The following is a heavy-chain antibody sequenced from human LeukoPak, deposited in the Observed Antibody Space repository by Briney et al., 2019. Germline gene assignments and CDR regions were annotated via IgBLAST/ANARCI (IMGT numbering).Heavy chain of an antibody. CDR3: ARLRGGAY. V-gene: IGHV3-7*01. CDR1: GFTFSTYW. D-gene: IGHD3-10*01. Sequence: PGGSLRLSCAASGFTFSTYWMTWVRQAPGKGLEWMANIKQDGGETYYVDSVKGRFTISRDNAKNSLYLQMNSLRAEDTALYYCARLRGGAYWGQGTLVTVSS. CDR2: IKQDGGET. J-gene: IGHJ4*02.